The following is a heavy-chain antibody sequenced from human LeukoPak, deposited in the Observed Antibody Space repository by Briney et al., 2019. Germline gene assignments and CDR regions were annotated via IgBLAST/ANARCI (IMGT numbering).Heavy chain of an antibody. V-gene: IGHV3-21*01. CDR3: ARKAAAGRLYYYGMDV. D-gene: IGHD6-13*01. CDR2: ISSSSSFI. J-gene: IGHJ6*02. CDR1: GFTFRSYN. Sequence: GGSLRLSCAASGFTFRSYNMNWVRQAPGKGLEWVSSISSSSSFIYYADSVKGRFTISRDNAKNSLYLQMKSLRAADTAVYFCARKAAAGRLYYYGMDVWGQGTTVIVSS.